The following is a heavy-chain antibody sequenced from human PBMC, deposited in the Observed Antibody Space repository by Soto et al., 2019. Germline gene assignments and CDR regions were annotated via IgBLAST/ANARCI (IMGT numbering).Heavy chain of an antibody. CDR1: GWSFSGYP. D-gene: IGHD5-18*01. V-gene: IGHV4-34*01. CDR3: ARVSGYSYGHNYYYYGMDV. J-gene: IGHJ6*02. CDR2: INHSGST. Sequence: SETLSLTCAVSGWSFSGYPWCWIRQPPGKGLEWIGEINHSGSTNYNPSLKSRVTISVDTSKNQFSMKLRSVTAADKAVYYCARVSGYSYGHNYYYYGMDVLGQGTTVTVS.